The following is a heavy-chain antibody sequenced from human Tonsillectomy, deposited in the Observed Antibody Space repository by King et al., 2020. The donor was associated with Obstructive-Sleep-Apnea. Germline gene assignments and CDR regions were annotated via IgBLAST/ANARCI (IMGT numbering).Heavy chain of an antibody. V-gene: IGHV1-18*01. CDR3: AREWTIRVGATTYLDY. D-gene: IGHD1-26*01. Sequence: QLVQSGAEVKKPGASVKVSCKASGYTFTSYGISWLRQAPGQGLEWMGWISAYNGKSNYAQKLQGRVTMTQDTSTSTAYMELRSLRSDDTAVYYCAREWTIRVGATTYLDYWGQGTLVTVSS. J-gene: IGHJ4*02. CDR2: ISAYNGKS. CDR1: GYTFTSYG.